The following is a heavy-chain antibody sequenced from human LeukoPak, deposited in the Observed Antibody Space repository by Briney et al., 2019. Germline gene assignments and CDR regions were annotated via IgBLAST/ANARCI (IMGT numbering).Heavy chain of an antibody. CDR2: IYYSGST. CDR1: GGSISSSSYY. D-gene: IGHD4-17*01. Sequence: SETLSLTCTVSGGSISSSSYYWGWIRQPPGKGLEWIGSIYYSGSTYYNPSLKSQVTISVDTSKNQFSLKLSSVTAADTAVYYCARGAVTTGYFDYWGQGTLVTVSS. CDR3: ARGAVTTGYFDY. J-gene: IGHJ4*02. V-gene: IGHV4-39*01.